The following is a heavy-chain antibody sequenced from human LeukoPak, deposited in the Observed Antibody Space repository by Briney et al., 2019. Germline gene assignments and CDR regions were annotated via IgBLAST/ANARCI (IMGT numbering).Heavy chain of an antibody. Sequence: GGSLRLSCAASGFTFSSYAMSWVRQAPGKGLEWVSAISGSGGNTYYADSVKGRFTISRDNSKNTLYLQMNSLRAEDTAVYYCAKSRRKCGGDGYAAIDSWGQGTLVTVSS. D-gene: IGHD2-21*02. V-gene: IGHV3-23*01. CDR1: GFTFSSYA. CDR2: ISGSGGNT. J-gene: IGHJ4*02. CDR3: AKSRRKCGGDGYAAIDS.